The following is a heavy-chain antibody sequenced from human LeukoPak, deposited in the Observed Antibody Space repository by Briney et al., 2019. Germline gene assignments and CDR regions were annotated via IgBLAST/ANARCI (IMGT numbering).Heavy chain of an antibody. CDR2: IYYSGST. J-gene: IGHJ4*02. V-gene: IGHV4-59*08. Sequence: SETLSLTCTVSGGSISSYYWSWIRQPPGKGLERIGYIYYSGSTNYNPSLKSRVTISVDTSKNQFSLKLSSMTAADTAVYYCARLDDSSGYYFLFDYWGQGTLVTVSS. CDR1: GGSISSYY. D-gene: IGHD3-22*01. CDR3: ARLDDSSGYYFLFDY.